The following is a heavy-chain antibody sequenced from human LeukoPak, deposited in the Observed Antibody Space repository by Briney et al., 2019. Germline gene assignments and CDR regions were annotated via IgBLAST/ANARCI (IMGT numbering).Heavy chain of an antibody. D-gene: IGHD2-2*01. V-gene: IGHV3-48*04. CDR1: GFTFTTYS. Sequence: PGGSLRLSCAASGFTFTTYSMNWVRQAPGKGLEWVSYISVSSNTIHYADSVKGRFTISRDNAKNSLYLHMNSLRAEDTAVYYCAPGYCSSTSCLHYFDYWGQGTLVTVS. CDR2: ISVSSNTI. CDR3: APGYCSSTSCLHYFDY. J-gene: IGHJ4*02.